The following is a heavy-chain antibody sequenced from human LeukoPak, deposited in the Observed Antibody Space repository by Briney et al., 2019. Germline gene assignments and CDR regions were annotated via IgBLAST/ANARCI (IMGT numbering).Heavy chain of an antibody. Sequence: QPGGSLRLSCAASGFTFSSYAMSWVRQAPGKGLEWVSAISGSGGSTYYADSVKGRFTISRDNAKNSLYLQMNSLRAGDTAVYYCARGSSTSPYWGQGTLVTVSS. D-gene: IGHD2-2*01. CDR3: ARGSSTSPY. V-gene: IGHV3-23*01. J-gene: IGHJ4*02. CDR2: ISGSGGST. CDR1: GFTFSSYA.